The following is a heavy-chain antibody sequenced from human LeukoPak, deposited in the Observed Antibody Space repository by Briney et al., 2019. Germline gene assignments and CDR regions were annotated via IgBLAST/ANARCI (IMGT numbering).Heavy chain of an antibody. D-gene: IGHD1-26*01. CDR2: INPNSGGT. J-gene: IGHJ4*02. CDR3: ARASEWELLLYYFDY. Sequence: ASVKASCKASGYTFTGYSMHWVRQAPGQGLEWMGWINPNSGGTYYAQKFQGRVTMTRDTSISTTYMELNRLRSDDTAVYYCARASEWELLLYYFDYWGQGTLVTVSS. V-gene: IGHV1-2*02. CDR1: GYTFTGYS.